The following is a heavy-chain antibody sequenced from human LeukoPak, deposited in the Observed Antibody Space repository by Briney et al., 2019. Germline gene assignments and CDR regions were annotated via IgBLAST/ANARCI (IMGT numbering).Heavy chain of an antibody. D-gene: IGHD6-13*01. CDR3: ARDTSSSWPYYFDY. CDR1: GFTFSDYY. Sequence: GGSLRLSCAASGFTFSDYYMSWIRQAPGEGLEWVSYISSSGSTIYYADSVKGRFTISRDNAKNSLYLQMNSLRAEDTAVYYCARDTSSSWPYYFDYWGQGTLVTVSS. J-gene: IGHJ4*02. CDR2: ISSSGSTI. V-gene: IGHV3-11*01.